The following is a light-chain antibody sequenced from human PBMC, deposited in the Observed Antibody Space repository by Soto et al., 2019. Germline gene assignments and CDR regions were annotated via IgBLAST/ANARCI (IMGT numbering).Light chain of an antibody. CDR2: EVS. J-gene: IGLJ2*01. CDR1: SSDGGGYNY. V-gene: IGLV2-14*01. CDR3: SSYTSSTTL. Sequence: QSALTQPASVSGSPGQSITISCTGTSSDGGGYNYVSWYQQHPGKAPKLIIYEVSNRPSGVSNRFSGSKSGNTASLTISELQAEDEADYYCSSYTSSTTLFGGGTKLTVL.